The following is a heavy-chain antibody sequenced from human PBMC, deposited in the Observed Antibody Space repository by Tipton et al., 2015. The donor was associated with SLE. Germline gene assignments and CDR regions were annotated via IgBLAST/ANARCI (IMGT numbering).Heavy chain of an antibody. D-gene: IGHD6-13*01. J-gene: IGHJ3*02. Sequence: QVQLVQSGAEVKKPGASVKVSCKASGYTFTSYGISWVRQAPGQGLEWMGWISAYNGNTNHAQKLQGRVTMTTDTSTSTAYMELRSLRSDDTAVYYCARDQWAEAAAGREGAFYIWGQGTMVTVSS. V-gene: IGHV1-18*01. CDR3: ARDQWAEAAAGREGAFYI. CDR2: ISAYNGNT. CDR1: GYTFTSYG.